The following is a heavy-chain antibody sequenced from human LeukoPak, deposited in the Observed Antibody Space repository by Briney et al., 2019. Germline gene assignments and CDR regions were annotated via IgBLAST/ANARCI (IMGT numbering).Heavy chain of an antibody. CDR2: ISGSGGST. J-gene: IGHJ4*02. CDR3: AKSRVQQLPGGFDY. V-gene: IGHV3-23*01. CDR1: GFTFSSYG. D-gene: IGHD6-13*01. Sequence: GGSLRLSCAASGFTFSSYGMSWVRQAPGKGLEWVSAISGSGGSTYYADSLKGRISISRDNSKNTMYLQMNSLRGEDTAVYYCAKSRVQQLPGGFDYWGQGTLVTVSS.